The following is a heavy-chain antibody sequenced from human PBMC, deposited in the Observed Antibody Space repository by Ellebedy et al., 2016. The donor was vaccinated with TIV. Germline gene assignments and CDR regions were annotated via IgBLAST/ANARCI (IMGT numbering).Heavy chain of an antibody. Sequence: SGPTLVKPTQTLTLTCTFSGFSLSTSGMCVSWIRQPPGKALEWLALIDWDDDKYYSTSLKTRLTISKDTSKNQVILTMTNMDPVDTATYYCARISSGWNWPLKDAFDIWGQGTMVTVSS. J-gene: IGHJ3*02. D-gene: IGHD1-7*01. CDR3: ARISSGWNWPLKDAFDI. CDR1: GFSLSTSGMC. CDR2: IDWDDDK. V-gene: IGHV2-70*01.